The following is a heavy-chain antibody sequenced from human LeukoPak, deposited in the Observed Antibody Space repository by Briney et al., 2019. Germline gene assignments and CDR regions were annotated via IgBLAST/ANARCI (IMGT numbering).Heavy chain of an antibody. CDR2: ISSSSSYI. D-gene: IGHD4-23*01. V-gene: IGHV3-11*06. CDR1: GFIFSDYY. J-gene: IGHJ4*02. Sequence: GGSLRLSCPASGFIFSDYYMSWIRQAPGKGLEWVSYISSSSSYINYADSVKGRFTISRDNSKNTLYLQMNSLRAEDTAVYYCARRDGDNDRGFDYWGQGTLVTVSS. CDR3: ARRDGDNDRGFDY.